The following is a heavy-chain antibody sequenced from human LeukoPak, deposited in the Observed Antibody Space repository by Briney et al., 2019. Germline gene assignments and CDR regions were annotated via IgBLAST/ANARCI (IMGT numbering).Heavy chain of an antibody. J-gene: IGHJ6*02. D-gene: IGHD3-10*01. CDR2: INPSSGGT. V-gene: IGHV1-2*02. CDR3: ARLMRFGEFYGMDV. Sequence: ASVKVSCKASGYTFTGYYMHWVRQAPGQGFEWMGWINPSSGGTNYAQKFQGRVTMTRDTYISTAYMELSSLTSDDTAVYYCARLMRFGEFYGMDVWGQGTTVTVSS. CDR1: GYTFTGYY.